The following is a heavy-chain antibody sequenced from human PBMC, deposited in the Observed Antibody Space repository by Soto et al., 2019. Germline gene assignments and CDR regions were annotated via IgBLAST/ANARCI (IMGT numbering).Heavy chain of an antibody. CDR1: GDSVSSTSTA. CDR2: TYYRSNWYT. V-gene: IGHV6-1*01. D-gene: IGHD6-19*01. CDR3: ARGSYYSGWV. Sequence: PSQTLSLTCAISGDSVSSTSTAWSWIRQSPSRGLGWLGRTYYRSNWYTDYAVSVKSRITISPDTSKNQFSLQLNSVTPEDTAVYYCARGSYYSGWVWGQGTLVTVSS. J-gene: IGHJ4*02.